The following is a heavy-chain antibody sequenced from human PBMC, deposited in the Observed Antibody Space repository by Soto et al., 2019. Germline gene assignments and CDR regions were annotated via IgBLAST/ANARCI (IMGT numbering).Heavy chain of an antibody. V-gene: IGHV3-23*01. CDR3: AKVTENEFWGGYFVL. J-gene: IGHJ4*02. Sequence: EVQLLESGGGLVRPGGSLRLSCAASGYTFSDYAMYWVRQAPGKGLEWVSAISGSGNSPYYADSVKGRFTISRDNSKHTLYLQMNSLTAEDTARYYCAKVTENEFWGGYFVLWGQGTLLTVSS. D-gene: IGHD3-3*01. CDR2: ISGSGNSP. CDR1: GYTFSDYA.